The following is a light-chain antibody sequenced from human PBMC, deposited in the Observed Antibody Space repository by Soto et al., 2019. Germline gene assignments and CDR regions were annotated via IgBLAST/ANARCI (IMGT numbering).Light chain of an antibody. V-gene: IGLV2-14*01. Sequence: SVLTQPRSVSGSPGQSVTISCTGTGNDVGAYNYVSWYQQHPGRPPKLMIYEVTNRPSGVSDRFSGSRSGNTASLTISGLQAEDEADHYCSSYTITNTLVFGSGTKVTVL. CDR3: SSYTITNTLV. J-gene: IGLJ1*01. CDR1: GNDVGAYNY. CDR2: EVT.